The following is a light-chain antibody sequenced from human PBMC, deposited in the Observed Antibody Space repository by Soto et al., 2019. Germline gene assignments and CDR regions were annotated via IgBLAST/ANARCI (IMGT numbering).Light chain of an antibody. CDR1: QGIGSY. Sequence: DIQLTQSPSFLSASVGDRVTITCRASQGIGSYLAWYQQRPGKTPKLLIYGASTLQSGVPSWFSGSGSGTEFTLTISSLQAEDFATYYCQQLNTYPVTFGGGTRVEIK. CDR2: GAS. V-gene: IGKV1-9*01. CDR3: QQLNTYPVT. J-gene: IGKJ4*01.